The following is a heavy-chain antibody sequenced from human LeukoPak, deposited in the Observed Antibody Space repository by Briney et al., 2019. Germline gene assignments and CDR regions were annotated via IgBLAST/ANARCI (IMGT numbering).Heavy chain of an antibody. Sequence: ASVKVSCKASGYTFTSYYMHWVRQAPGQGLEWMGIINPSGGSTSYAQKFQGRVTMTEDTSTDTAYMELSSLRSEDTAVYYCATAGTSYSRSYYYYYMDVWGKGTTVTVSS. D-gene: IGHD6-13*01. CDR3: ATAGTSYSRSYYYYYMDV. CDR2: INPSGGST. J-gene: IGHJ6*03. V-gene: IGHV1-46*01. CDR1: GYTFTSYY.